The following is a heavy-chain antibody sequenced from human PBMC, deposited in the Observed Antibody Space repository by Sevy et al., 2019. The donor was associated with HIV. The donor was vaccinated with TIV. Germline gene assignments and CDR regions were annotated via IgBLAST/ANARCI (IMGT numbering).Heavy chain of an antibody. D-gene: IGHD3-10*01. V-gene: IGHV1-2*06. CDR3: ARDHYCGSGISGASDY. CDR1: GYTFTGYY. J-gene: IGHJ4*02. CDR2: INPNSGGT. Sequence: ASVKVSCKASGYTFTGYYMHWVRQAPGQGLEWMGRINPNSGGTNYAQKFQGRVTMTRDTSISTAYMELSRLRSDDTAVYYCARDHYCGSGISGASDYWGQGTLVTVSS.